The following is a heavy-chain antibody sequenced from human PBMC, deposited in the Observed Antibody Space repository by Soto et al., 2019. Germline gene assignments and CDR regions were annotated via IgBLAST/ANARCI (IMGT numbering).Heavy chain of an antibody. V-gene: IGHV4-59*08. CDR1: RGSINSHY. CDR2: ISYSGST. J-gene: IGHJ6*02. CDR3: ASNVITMIVGGMDV. D-gene: IGHD3-22*01. Sequence: SETLSLTCTVSRGSINSHYWSWIRQSPGKGLEYIGYISYSGSTNYNPSLKSRLTISVNTSKNQFSLKLTSVTAADTAVYYCASNVITMIVGGMDVWGQGTTVTVSS.